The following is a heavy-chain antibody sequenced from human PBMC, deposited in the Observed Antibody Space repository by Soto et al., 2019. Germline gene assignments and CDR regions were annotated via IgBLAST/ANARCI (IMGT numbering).Heavy chain of an antibody. CDR2: INPSGGST. CDR3: ARGRMVRGVTQALYYYYYGMDV. V-gene: IGHV1-46*03. J-gene: IGHJ6*02. D-gene: IGHD3-10*01. Sequence: ASVKVSCKASGYTFTSYYMHWVRQAPGQGLEWMGIINPSGGSTSYAQKFQGRVTMTRDTSTSTVYMELSSLRSEDTAVYYCARGRMVRGVTQALYYYYYGMDVWGQGTTVTV. CDR1: GYTFTSYY.